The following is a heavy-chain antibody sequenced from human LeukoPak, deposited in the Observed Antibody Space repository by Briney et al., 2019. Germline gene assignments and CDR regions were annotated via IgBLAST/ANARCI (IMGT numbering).Heavy chain of an antibody. D-gene: IGHD1-26*01. CDR1: GFTFSNYW. CDR2: IKTDGSST. V-gene: IGHV3-74*01. CDR3: VRVRLRVGATDDAFDI. J-gene: IGHJ3*02. Sequence: PGGSLRLSCAASGFTFSNYWMHWVRQAPGKGLVWVSRIKTDGSSTTYADSVKGRFTISRDNAKNTVYLPMNSLRAEDTAVYYCVRVRLRVGATDDAFDIWGQGTMVTVSS.